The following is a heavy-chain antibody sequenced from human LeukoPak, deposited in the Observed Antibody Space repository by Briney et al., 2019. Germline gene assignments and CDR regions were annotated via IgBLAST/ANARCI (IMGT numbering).Heavy chain of an antibody. CDR3: AKVRTYDILTGYQL. V-gene: IGHV3-30*18. CDR2: ISYDGSNK. Sequence: PGRSLRLSCAASGFTFSSYGMHWVRQAPGKGLEWVAVISYDGSNKYHADSVKGRFTISRDNSKNTLYLQMNSLRAEDTAVYYCAKVRTYDILTGYQLGGQGTLVTVSS. J-gene: IGHJ4*02. CDR1: GFTFSSYG. D-gene: IGHD3-9*01.